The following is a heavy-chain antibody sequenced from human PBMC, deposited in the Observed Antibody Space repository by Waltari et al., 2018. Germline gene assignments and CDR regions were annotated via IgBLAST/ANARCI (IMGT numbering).Heavy chain of an antibody. CDR2: IYYSGST. CDR1: GGSIRSYY. Sequence: QVQLQESGPGLVKPSETLSLTCTVSGGSIRSYYWSWIRQPPGKGLEWIGYIYYSGSTNYNPSLKSRVTISVDTSKNQFSLKLSSVTAADTAVYYCARDRPAYCGGDCYGNAFDIWGQGTMVTVSS. D-gene: IGHD2-21*02. V-gene: IGHV4-59*01. CDR3: ARDRPAYCGGDCYGNAFDI. J-gene: IGHJ3*02.